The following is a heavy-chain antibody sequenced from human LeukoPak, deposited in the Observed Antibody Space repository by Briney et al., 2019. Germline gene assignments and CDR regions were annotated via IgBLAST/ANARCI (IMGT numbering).Heavy chain of an antibody. D-gene: IGHD1-1*01. J-gene: IGHJ5*02. CDR3: ARDTDWNDAWFDP. Sequence: SETLSLTCTVSGGSVSSGSYYWSWIRQPPGKGLEWIGYIYYSGSTNYNPSLKSRVTISVDTSKNQFSLKLCSVTAADTAVYYCARDTDWNDAWFDPWGQGTLVTVSS. V-gene: IGHV4-61*01. CDR1: GGSVSSGSYY. CDR2: IYYSGST.